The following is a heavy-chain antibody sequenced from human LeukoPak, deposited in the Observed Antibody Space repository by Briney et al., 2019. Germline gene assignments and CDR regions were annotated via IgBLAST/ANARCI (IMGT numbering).Heavy chain of an antibody. CDR3: ARIPYDFWSGYHYFDY. D-gene: IGHD3-3*01. J-gene: IGHJ4*02. V-gene: IGHV4-59*01. CDR1: GGSISSYY. Sequence: SETLSLTCTVSGGSISSYYWSWIRQPPGKGLEWTGYIYYSGSTNYNPSLKSRVTISVDTSKNQFSLKLSSVTAADTAVYYRARIPYDFWSGYHYFDYWGQGTLVTVSS. CDR2: IYYSGST.